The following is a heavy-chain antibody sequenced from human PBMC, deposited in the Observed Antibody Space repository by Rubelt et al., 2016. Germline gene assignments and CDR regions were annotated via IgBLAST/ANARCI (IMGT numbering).Heavy chain of an antibody. V-gene: IGHV4-34*01. D-gene: IGHD5-24*01. Sequence: QVQLQQWGAGLLKPSETLSLTCAVYGGSFSGYYWSWIRQPPGKGLEWIGEINHSGSTNYNPSLKSRVTISVDTSKNQFSLKLSSVTAADTAVYYCARGPKRWLQLGPNDYWGQGTLVTVSS. J-gene: IGHJ4*02. CDR1: GGSFSGYY. CDR3: ARGPKRWLQLGPNDY. CDR2: INHSGST.